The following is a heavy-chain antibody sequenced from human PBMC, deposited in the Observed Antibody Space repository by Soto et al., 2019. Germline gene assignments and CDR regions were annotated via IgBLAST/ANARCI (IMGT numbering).Heavy chain of an antibody. Sequence: GALLVPCLASGSTFGSRAMSWVRQAPGEGLEWVSTITDTGGDTKYSDSVRGRFTMSRDNSKKTLYLQMNNLRVEDSALYYCATGSTDSYPGSRIFDFWGRGTLVTVSS. CDR2: ITDTGGDT. V-gene: IGHV3-23*01. J-gene: IGHJ4*02. CDR1: GSTFGSRA. CDR3: ATGSTDSYPGSRIFDF. D-gene: IGHD3-10*01.